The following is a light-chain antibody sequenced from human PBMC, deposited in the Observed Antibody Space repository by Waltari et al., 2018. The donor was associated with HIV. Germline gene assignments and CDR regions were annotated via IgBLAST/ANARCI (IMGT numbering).Light chain of an antibody. J-gene: IGKJ4*01. CDR2: GAS. V-gene: IGKV3-15*01. Sequence: GERATLSCRASQSVSSNLAWYQQKPGQAPRLLIYGASTRATGIPARFSGSGSGTEFTLTISSLQSEDFAVYYCQQYNNWPSLTFGGGTKVEIK. CDR3: QQYNNWPSLT. CDR1: QSVSSN.